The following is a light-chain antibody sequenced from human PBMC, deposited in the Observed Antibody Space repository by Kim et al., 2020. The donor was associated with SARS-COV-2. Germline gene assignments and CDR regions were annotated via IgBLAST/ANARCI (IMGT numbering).Light chain of an antibody. J-gene: IGLJ2*01. CDR1: KLGEKY. CDR3: QAWDSSTVV. Sequence: GTPGQTASVTCSGDKLGEKYACWYQQKPGQSPVLVIYQDSKRPSGIPERFSGSNSGNTATLTISGTQAMDEADYYCQAWDSSTVVFGGGTQLTVL. CDR2: QDS. V-gene: IGLV3-1*01.